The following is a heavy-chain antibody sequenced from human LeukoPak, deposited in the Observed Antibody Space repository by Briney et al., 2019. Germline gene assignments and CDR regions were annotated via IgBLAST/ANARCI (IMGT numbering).Heavy chain of an antibody. CDR3: AREYSSGWNTYYYGMDV. Sequence: PGGSLRLSCAASGFTFSSYGMHWVRQAPGKGLEWVAVIWYDGSNKYYADSVKGRFTISRDNSKNTLYLQMNSLRAEDTAVYYCAREYSSGWNTYYYGMDVWGQGTTVTVSS. D-gene: IGHD6-19*01. CDR1: GFTFSSYG. J-gene: IGHJ6*02. CDR2: IWYDGSNK. V-gene: IGHV3-33*01.